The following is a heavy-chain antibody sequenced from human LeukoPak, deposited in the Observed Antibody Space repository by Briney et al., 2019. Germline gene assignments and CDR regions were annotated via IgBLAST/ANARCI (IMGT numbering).Heavy chain of an antibody. V-gene: IGHV3-21*01. CDR2: ISSSSSYI. J-gene: IGHJ4*02. D-gene: IGHD3-16*02. CDR3: ARVGKYDYVWGSYRTSDFDY. Sequence: GRSLRLSCAASGFTFSNHGMHWVRQAPGKGLEWVSSISSSSSYIYYADSVKGRFTISRDNAKNSLYLQMNSLRAEDTAVYYCARVGKYDYVWGSYRTSDFDYWGQGTLVTVSS. CDR1: GFTFSNHG.